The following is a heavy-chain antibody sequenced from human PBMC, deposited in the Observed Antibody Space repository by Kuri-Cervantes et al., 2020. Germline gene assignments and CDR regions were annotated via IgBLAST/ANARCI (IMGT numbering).Heavy chain of an antibody. J-gene: IGHJ2*01. V-gene: IGHV3-30-3*01. CDR2: ISYDGSNK. CDR1: EFTFSSYA. CDR3: ARGTYYYDSSGYYRRSYWYFDL. D-gene: IGHD3-22*01. Sequence: GESLKISCAASEFTFSSYAMHWVRQAPGKGLEWVAVISYDGSNKYYADSVKGRFTISRDNSKNTLYLQMNSLKTEDTAVYYCARGTYYYDSSGYYRRSYWYFDLWGRGTLVTVSS.